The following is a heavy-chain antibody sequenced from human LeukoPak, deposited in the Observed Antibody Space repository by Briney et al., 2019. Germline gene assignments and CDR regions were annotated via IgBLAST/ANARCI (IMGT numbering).Heavy chain of an antibody. J-gene: IGHJ6*01. CDR1: GFTFSGSA. CDR2: IRSKANNYAT. D-gene: IGHD5-12*01. CDR3: TSRSGNSDYDYYYYYGMDV. V-gene: IGHV3-73*01. Sequence: GGSLRLSCAASGFTFSGSAMHWVREASGKGLEWVGRIRSKANNYATAYAASVKCRFTISRDDLRNTAYLQMNSLKTEDTAVYFCTSRSGNSDYDYYYYYGMDVWGQGTTVTVSS.